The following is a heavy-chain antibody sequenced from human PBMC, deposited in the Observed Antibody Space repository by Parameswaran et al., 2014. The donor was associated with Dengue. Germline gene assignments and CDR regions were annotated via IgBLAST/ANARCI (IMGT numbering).Heavy chain of an antibody. CDR3: ARVWFSYGDYLQFIYGMDV. V-gene: IGHV1-69*01. Sequence: WVRQAPGQGLEWMGGIIPIFGTANYAQKFQGRVTITADESTSTAYMELSSLRSEDTAVYYCARVWFSYGDYLQFIYGMDVWGQGTTVTVSS. D-gene: IGHD4-17*01. J-gene: IGHJ6*02. CDR2: IIPIFGTA.